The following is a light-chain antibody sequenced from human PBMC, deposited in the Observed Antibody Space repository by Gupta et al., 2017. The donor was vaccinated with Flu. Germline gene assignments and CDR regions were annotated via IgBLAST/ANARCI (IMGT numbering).Light chain of an antibody. CDR1: QSISTY. CDR3: QQSYSTPMHS. V-gene: IGKV1-39*01. J-gene: IGKJ2*01. Sequence: DIQMTQSPSSLSASVGDRVSITCRTSQSISTYLNWYQQKPGKAPKLLIYTASRLQSGVPSRFSGSGPGTDFTLTIDSLQPEDFATYYCQQSYSTPMHSFGQGTKVEVK. CDR2: TAS.